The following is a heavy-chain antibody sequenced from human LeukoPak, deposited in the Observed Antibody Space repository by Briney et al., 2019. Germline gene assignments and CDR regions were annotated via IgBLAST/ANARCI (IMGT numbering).Heavy chain of an antibody. D-gene: IGHD3-10*01. CDR3: VSDSEGFNSDI. J-gene: IGHJ3*02. V-gene: IGHV4-4*07. CDR1: GGSISSYY. Sequence: SETLSLTCTVSGGSISSYYWSWIRQPAGKGLEWIGRIYTSGSTNYNPSLKSRVTMSVDTSKNQFSLKLSSVTAADTAMFYCVSDSEGFNSDIRGQGTVVTVSS. CDR2: IYTSGST.